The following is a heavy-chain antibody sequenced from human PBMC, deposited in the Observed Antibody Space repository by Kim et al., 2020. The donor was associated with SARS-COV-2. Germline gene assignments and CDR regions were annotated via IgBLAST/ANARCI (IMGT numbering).Heavy chain of an antibody. V-gene: IGHV4-39*01. D-gene: IGHD4-4*01. CDR3: ARHLTTVTTGSAEDY. Sequence: SETLSLTCTVSGGSISSSSYYWGWIRQPPGKGLEWIGSIYYSGSTYYNPSLKSRVTISVDTSKNQFSLKLSSVTAADTAIYYCARHLTTVTTGSAEDYWGQGALVTVSS. J-gene: IGHJ4*02. CDR1: GGSISSSSYY. CDR2: IYYSGST.